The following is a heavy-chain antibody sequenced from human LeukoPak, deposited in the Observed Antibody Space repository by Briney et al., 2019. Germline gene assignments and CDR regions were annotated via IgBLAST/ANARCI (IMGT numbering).Heavy chain of an antibody. Sequence: ASVKVSCKASGYTFTSYAIHWVRQAPGQRLEWMGWISAGNGNTKYSQNFQGRVTFISNTSTSTAYMELSSLRSEDTAVYYCATLYSSGWYYFDYWGQGTLVTVSS. D-gene: IGHD6-19*01. CDR3: ATLYSSGWYYFDY. CDR2: ISAGNGNT. V-gene: IGHV1-3*01. CDR1: GYTFTSYA. J-gene: IGHJ4*02.